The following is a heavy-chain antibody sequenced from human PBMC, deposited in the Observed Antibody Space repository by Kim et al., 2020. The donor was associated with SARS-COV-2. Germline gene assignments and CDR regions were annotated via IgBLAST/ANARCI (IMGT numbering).Heavy chain of an antibody. D-gene: IGHD4-17*01. Sequence: TSYAQKFQGRVTMTRDTSTSTVYMELSSLRSEDTAVYYCARVRVYGDPFDYWGQGTLVTVSS. CDR3: ARVRVYGDPFDY. J-gene: IGHJ4*02. CDR2: T. V-gene: IGHV1-46*01.